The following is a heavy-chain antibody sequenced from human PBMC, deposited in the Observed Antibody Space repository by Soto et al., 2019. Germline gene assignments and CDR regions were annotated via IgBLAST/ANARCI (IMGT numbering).Heavy chain of an antibody. J-gene: IGHJ4*02. D-gene: IGHD2-15*01. CDR2: IIPILGIA. Sequence: GASVKVSCKASGGTFSSYTISWVRQAPGQGLEWMGRIIPILGIANYAQKFQGRVTITADKSTSTAYMELSSLRSEDTAVYYCAIFKRGGYVEYWGQGTLVTVSS. CDR1: GGTFSSYT. V-gene: IGHV1-69*02. CDR3: AIFKRGGYVEY.